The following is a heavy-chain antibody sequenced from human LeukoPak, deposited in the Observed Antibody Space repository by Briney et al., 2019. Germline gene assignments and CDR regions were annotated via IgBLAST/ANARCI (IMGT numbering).Heavy chain of an antibody. J-gene: IGHJ4*02. CDR1: GYSFTRYG. Sequence: ASVKVSCKASGYSFTRYGISWVRQAPGQGLEWMGWISTYNANTNYALKLQGRVTLTTDTSTSTAYMELKSLRSDDTAVYCCARDECSIGVCCPSGYWGQGTLVTVSS. V-gene: IGHV1-18*01. CDR2: ISTYNANT. D-gene: IGHD2-8*01. CDR3: ARDECSIGVCCPSGY.